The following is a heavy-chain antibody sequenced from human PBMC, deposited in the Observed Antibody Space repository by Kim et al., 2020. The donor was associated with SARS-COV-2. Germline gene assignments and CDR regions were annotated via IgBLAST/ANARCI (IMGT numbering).Heavy chain of an antibody. CDR2: IIPIFGTA. Sequence: SVKVSCKASGGTFSSYAISWVRQAPGQGLEWMGGIIPIFGTANYAQKFQGRVTITADESTSTAYMELSSLRSEDTAVYYCARGSKVYSGYDPNSSGWYCWFDPWGQGTLVTVSS. V-gene: IGHV1-69*13. D-gene: IGHD6-19*01. CDR3: ARGSKVYSGYDPNSSGWYCWFDP. CDR1: GGTFSSYA. J-gene: IGHJ5*02.